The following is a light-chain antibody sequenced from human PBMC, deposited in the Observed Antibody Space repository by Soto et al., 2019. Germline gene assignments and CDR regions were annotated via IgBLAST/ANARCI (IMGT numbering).Light chain of an antibody. J-gene: IGLJ1*01. CDR1: SSDVGGSNY. CDR3: SSYTSSSTQV. CDR2: DVS. Sequence: QSALTHPASVSGSPGQSITISCTGTSSDVGGSNYVSWYQQHPGKAPKLMIYDVSNRPSGVSDRFSGSKSGNTASLTISGLQAEDEADYYCSSYTSSSTQVFVTGTKLTV. V-gene: IGLV2-14*01.